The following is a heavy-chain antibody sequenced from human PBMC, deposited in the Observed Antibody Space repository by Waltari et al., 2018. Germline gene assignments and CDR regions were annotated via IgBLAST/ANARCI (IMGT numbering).Heavy chain of an antibody. CDR2: INAGKGNT. CDR1: GYTFTSYA. V-gene: IGHV1-3*01. D-gene: IGHD3-3*01. CDR3: ARVPPLVFGVVTDYGMDV. Sequence: QVQLVQSGAEVKKPGASVKVSCKASGYTFTSYAMHWVRQAPGQRLEWMGWINAGKGNTKYSQKFQGRVTITRDTSASTAYMELSSLRSEDTAVYYCARVPPLVFGVVTDYGMDVWGQGTTVTVSS. J-gene: IGHJ6*02.